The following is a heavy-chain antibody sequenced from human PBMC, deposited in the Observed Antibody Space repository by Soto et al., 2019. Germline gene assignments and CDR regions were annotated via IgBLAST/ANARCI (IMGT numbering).Heavy chain of an antibody. V-gene: IGHV3-30*18. CDR3: AKVIDYGDYGMDV. CDR1: GFTFSSYG. CDR2: ISYDGSNK. J-gene: IGHJ6*02. D-gene: IGHD4-17*01. Sequence: GGSLRLSCAASGFTFSSYGMHWVRQAPGKGLEWVAVISYDGSNKYYADSVKGRFTISRDNSKNTLYLQMNSLRAEDTAVYYCAKVIDYGDYGMDVWGQGTTVTVSS.